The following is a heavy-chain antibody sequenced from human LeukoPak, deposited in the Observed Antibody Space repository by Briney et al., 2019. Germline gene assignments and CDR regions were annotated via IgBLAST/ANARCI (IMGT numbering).Heavy chain of an antibody. D-gene: IGHD2-15*01. CDR3: ARGGYCRSDSCYSNYLDP. J-gene: IGHJ5*02. CDR2: INTHTGNP. CDR1: GYTFTNYA. Sequence: ASVKVSCKTSGYTFTNYAMNWVRQAPGQGPEWMGWINTHTGNPTYVQAFTGRFVFSLDTSVSTAHLQISSLKAEDTAVYYCARGGYCRSDSCYSNYLDPWGQGTLVTVSS. V-gene: IGHV7-4-1*02.